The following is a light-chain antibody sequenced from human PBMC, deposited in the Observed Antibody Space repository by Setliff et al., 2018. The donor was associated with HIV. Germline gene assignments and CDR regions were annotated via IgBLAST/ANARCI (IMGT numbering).Light chain of an antibody. Sequence: QSVLTQPSSASGTPGQRVTISCSGSTSNIGSNTVNWYQQVPGTAPKLLIYSNNQRPSGVPDRFSGSKSGTSASLAISGLQSEDEADYYCAAWDDSLNGSGVFGGGTKVT. CDR2: SNN. J-gene: IGLJ3*02. CDR1: TSNIGSNT. V-gene: IGLV1-44*01. CDR3: AAWDDSLNGSGV.